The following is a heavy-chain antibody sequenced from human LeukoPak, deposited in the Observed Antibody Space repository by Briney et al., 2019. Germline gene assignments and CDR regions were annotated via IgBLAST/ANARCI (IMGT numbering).Heavy chain of an antibody. V-gene: IGHV3-23*01. CDR1: GFTFSNYA. Sequence: GGSLRLSCAASGFTFSNYAMSWVRQAPGRGPEWVSAIRGSGGDTYYADSVKGRFTVSRDNSKNKVYLQMNGLRAEDAAVYYCARDSVRRGSSFRPYSYYGMDVWGQGTTVTVSS. CDR3: ARDSVRRGSSFRPYSYYGMDV. J-gene: IGHJ6*02. D-gene: IGHD6-6*01. CDR2: IRGSGGDT.